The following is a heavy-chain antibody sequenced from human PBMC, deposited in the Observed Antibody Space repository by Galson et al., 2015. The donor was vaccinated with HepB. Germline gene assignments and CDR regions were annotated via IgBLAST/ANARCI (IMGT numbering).Heavy chain of an antibody. D-gene: IGHD3-9*01. Sequence: SLRLSCAASGFTFDDYAMHWVRQAPGKGLEWVSGISWNSGSIGYADSVKGRFTISRDNAKNSLYLQMNSLRAEDTAVYYCARVDYFDWLSRGDYFDYWGQGTLVTVSS. J-gene: IGHJ4*02. CDR1: GFTFDDYA. V-gene: IGHV3-9*01. CDR3: ARVDYFDWLSRGDYFDY. CDR2: ISWNSGSI.